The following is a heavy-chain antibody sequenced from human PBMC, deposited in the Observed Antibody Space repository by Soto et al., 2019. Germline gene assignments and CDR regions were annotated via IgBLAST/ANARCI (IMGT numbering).Heavy chain of an antibody. CDR3: ARRGGPLEWSNWFDP. V-gene: IGHV4-30-2*01. J-gene: IGHJ5*02. CDR2: IYHSGST. D-gene: IGHD3-3*01. Sequence: QLQLQESGSGLVKPSQTLSLTCAVSGGSISSGGYSWSWIRQPPGKGLEWIGYIYHSGSTYYNPSLKSRVTIPVDRSKTQFSLKLSSVTAADTAVYYCARRGGPLEWSNWFDPWGQGTLVTVSS. CDR1: GGSISSGGYS.